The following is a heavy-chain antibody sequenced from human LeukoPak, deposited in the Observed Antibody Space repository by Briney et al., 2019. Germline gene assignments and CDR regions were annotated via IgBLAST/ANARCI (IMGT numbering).Heavy chain of an antibody. Sequence: GGSLRLSCAASGFTVSSNYMSWVRQAPGKGLEWVSVFYSGGTTYYADSVKGRFTISRDSSKNTLYLQMNNLRADDTAMYFCARTSTVLKPFDYWGQGTLVIVSS. CDR3: ARTSTVLKPFDY. D-gene: IGHD4-17*01. J-gene: IGHJ4*02. CDR2: FYSGGTT. V-gene: IGHV3-53*01. CDR1: GFTVSSNY.